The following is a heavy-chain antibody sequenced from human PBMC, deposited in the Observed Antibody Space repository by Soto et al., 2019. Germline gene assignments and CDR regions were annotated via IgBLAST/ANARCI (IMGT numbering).Heavy chain of an antibody. J-gene: IGHJ3*02. V-gene: IGHV3-23*01. Sequence: GGSLRLSCEVSGFTFSDYAMSWVRQAPGKGLEWVSSIGRTGSTTYHADSVKGRFTISRDNSENTLYLELNGLRAEDTAVYYCATIQLWSPVDAFDIWGQGTMVTVSS. CDR1: GFTFSDYA. CDR2: IGRTGSTT. D-gene: IGHD5-18*01. CDR3: ATIQLWSPVDAFDI.